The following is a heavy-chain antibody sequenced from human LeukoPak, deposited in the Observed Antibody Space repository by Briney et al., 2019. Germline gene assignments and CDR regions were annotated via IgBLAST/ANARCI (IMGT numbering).Heavy chain of an antibody. V-gene: IGHV3-23*01. CDR1: GFTFTTYA. Sequence: GSLRLSCAASGFTFTTYAMSWDRQAPGKGLEWVSTISATGGSTYYADSVKGRFTISRDNSKNTLYLQMNSLRAEDTAVYYCAKRGDHFYMDVWDKGTTVTVSS. CDR2: ISATGGST. CDR3: AKRGDHFYMDV. D-gene: IGHD2-21*02. J-gene: IGHJ6*03.